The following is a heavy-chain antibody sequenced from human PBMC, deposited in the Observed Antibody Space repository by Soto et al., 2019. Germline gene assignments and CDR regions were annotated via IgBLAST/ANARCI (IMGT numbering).Heavy chain of an antibody. V-gene: IGHV3-74*01. Sequence: PGGSRRLSCAASGFNFGNHLMHWVRERPAEGLVWVSRITIDGKSKSYAESVKGRFAISRDNAKNTLYLQMNGLTAEDTAVYYCARESGDWPLNWFDPWGQGTLVTVSS. CDR1: GFNFGNHL. D-gene: IGHD2-21*02. CDR2: ITIDGKSK. J-gene: IGHJ5*02. CDR3: ARESGDWPLNWFDP.